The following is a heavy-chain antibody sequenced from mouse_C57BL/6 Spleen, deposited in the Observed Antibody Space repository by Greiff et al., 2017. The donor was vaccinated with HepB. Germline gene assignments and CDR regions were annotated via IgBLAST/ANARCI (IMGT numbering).Heavy chain of an antibody. CDR2: IRNKANGYTT. D-gene: IGHD2-1*01. CDR3: ARSSNYAWFAY. V-gene: IGHV7-3*01. J-gene: IGHJ3*01. CDR1: GFTFTDYY. Sequence: EVQLQESGGGLVQPGGSLSLSCAASGFTFTDYYMSWVRQPPGKALEWLGFIRNKANGYTTEYSASVKGRFTISRDNSQSILYLQMNALRAEDSATYYCARSSNYAWFAYWGQGTLVTVSA.